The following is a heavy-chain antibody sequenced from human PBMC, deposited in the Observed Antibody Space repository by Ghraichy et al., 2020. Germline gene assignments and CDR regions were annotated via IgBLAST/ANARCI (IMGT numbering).Heavy chain of an antibody. Sequence: SQTLSLTCTVSGGSVSSGSYYWSWIRQPPGKGLEWIGYIYYSGSTNYNPSLESRVTISVDTSKNQFSLKLSSVTAADTAVYYCARFRSSGSYLFDYWGQGTLVTVSS. CDR3: ARFRSSGSYLFDY. D-gene: IGHD1-26*01. V-gene: IGHV4-61*01. CDR1: GGSVSSGSYY. J-gene: IGHJ4*02. CDR2: IYYSGST.